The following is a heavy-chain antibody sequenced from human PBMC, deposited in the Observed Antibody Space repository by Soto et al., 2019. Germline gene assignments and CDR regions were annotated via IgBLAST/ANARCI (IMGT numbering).Heavy chain of an antibody. CDR2: ISAYNDNT. CDR1: GYTFTSYG. J-gene: IGHJ3*02. CDR3: ARRAYCSGGSCYLSTDDAFDI. Sequence: ASEKVSFKASGYTFTSYGISWGRQTPGQVLEWMGWISAYNDNTNNAQMLQGRVTTTTDTSTSKPNMELWSLRSDDTDEYYCARRAYCSGGSCYLSTDDAFDIWGQGTMVSF. V-gene: IGHV1-18*01. D-gene: IGHD2-15*01.